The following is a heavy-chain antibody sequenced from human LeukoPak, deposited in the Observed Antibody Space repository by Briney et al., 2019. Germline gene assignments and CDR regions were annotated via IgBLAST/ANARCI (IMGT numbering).Heavy chain of an antibody. Sequence: GGSLRVSCAPSGFTFSTYWMSWVRQAPGKGLEWVANIKEDGTDKYYVDSVKGRFTITRDSAMNSLYLQMNSLRAEDTAVYYCAYSTLSPAGGMDVWGQGTTVTVSS. CDR3: AYSTLSPAGGMDV. V-gene: IGHV3-7*05. CDR2: IKEDGTDK. J-gene: IGHJ6*02. D-gene: IGHD2/OR15-2a*01. CDR1: GFTFSTYW.